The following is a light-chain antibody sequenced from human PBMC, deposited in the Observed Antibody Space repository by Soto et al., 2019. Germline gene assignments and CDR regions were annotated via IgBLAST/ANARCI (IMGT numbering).Light chain of an antibody. CDR1: QSVSSY. J-gene: IGKJ5*01. V-gene: IGKV3-11*01. CDR2: DVS. Sequence: EIVFTQFPATLSFSPGERATLSCRASQSVSSYLAWYQQKPGQAPRLLIYDVSTRATGIPARFSGSGSGTDFTLTITSLEPEDFAVYSCQQRSDWPITCGQGTRLEIK. CDR3: QQRSDWPIT.